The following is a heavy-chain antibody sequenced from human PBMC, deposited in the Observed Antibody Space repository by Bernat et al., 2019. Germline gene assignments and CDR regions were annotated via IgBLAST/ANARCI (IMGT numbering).Heavy chain of an antibody. CDR2: ISSSSTI. Sequence: EVQLVESGGGLVQPGGSLRLSCAASGFTFSSYSMNWVRQAPGKGLEWVSYISSSSTIYYADSVKGRFTISRDNAKNSLYLQMNSLRAEDTAVYYCARVGVVRGVNDYWGQGTLVTVSS. V-gene: IGHV3-48*01. D-gene: IGHD3-10*02. CDR1: GFTFSSYS. J-gene: IGHJ4*02. CDR3: ARVGVVRGVNDY.